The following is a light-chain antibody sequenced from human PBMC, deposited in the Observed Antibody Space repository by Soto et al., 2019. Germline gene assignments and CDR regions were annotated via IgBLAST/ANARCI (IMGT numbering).Light chain of an antibody. J-gene: IGKJ1*01. CDR1: QTISSW. V-gene: IGKV1-5*01. CDR2: DAS. Sequence: DIQMTQSPSTLSASVGDRVTITCRASQTISSWLAWYQQKPGKAPMLLIYDASSLESGVPSRFSGRGSGTQFTLTISSLQPDDFATYYCQPYNSFSGTFGPGTKV. CDR3: QPYNSFSGT.